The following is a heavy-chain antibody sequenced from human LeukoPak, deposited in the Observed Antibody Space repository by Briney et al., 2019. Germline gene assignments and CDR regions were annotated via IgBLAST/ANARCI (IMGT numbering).Heavy chain of an antibody. Sequence: PGGSLRLSCAASGFTFSSYGMSWVRQAPGKGLEWVSAISGSGGSTYYADSVKGRFTISRDNSKNTLYLQMNSLRAEDTAVYYCAKDPATMVRGVNYMDVWGKGTTVTISS. CDR2: ISGSGGST. D-gene: IGHD3-10*01. V-gene: IGHV3-23*01. CDR1: GFTFSSYG. CDR3: AKDPATMVRGVNYMDV. J-gene: IGHJ6*03.